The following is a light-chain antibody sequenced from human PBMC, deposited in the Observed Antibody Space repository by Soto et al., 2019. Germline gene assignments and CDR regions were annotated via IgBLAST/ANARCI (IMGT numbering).Light chain of an antibody. Sequence: QSVMTQPPSVSGAPGQGVSISGTGSSSKIGAGYDVHWYQQLPGTVAKLLIYNNNNLPSGVPGRFSGSKSGTLASQAITGLQAEYQADYYSQSYDSSLSGSNVFGTGTKVTVL. J-gene: IGLJ1*01. CDR1: SSKIGAGYD. V-gene: IGLV1-40*01. CDR2: NNN. CDR3: QSYDSSLSGSNV.